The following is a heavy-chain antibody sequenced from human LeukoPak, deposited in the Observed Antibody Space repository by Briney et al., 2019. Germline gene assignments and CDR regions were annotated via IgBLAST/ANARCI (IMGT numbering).Heavy chain of an antibody. V-gene: IGHV3-7*04. CDR1: GFIFSNYW. CDR2: IKGDGSDK. Sequence: GGSLRLSCAASGFIFSNYWMTWVRQAPGKGLEWVANIKGDGSDKYFVDSVRGRFTISRDNAKNTLYLQMNSLRAEDTAVYYCARDGGDCDSTTCYDRLDYWGQGTLVTVSS. J-gene: IGHJ4*02. D-gene: IGHD2/OR15-2a*01. CDR3: ARDGGDCDSTTCYDRLDY.